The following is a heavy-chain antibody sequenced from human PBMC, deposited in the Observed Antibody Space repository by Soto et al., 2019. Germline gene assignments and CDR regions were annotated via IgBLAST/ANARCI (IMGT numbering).Heavy chain of an antibody. CDR3: ASSFGWYAIDQ. Sequence: QMQLQESGPGLVKPSETLSLTCAVSSASIISEQRWSWVRQPPGKGLEWIGEIHHSGSTNNNPSLRSRVTMSVDKSKNQFSLNLNSLTAADTAVYYCASSFGWYAIDQWGQGTLVIVSS. J-gene: IGHJ4*02. CDR2: IHHSGST. D-gene: IGHD6-19*01. CDR1: SASIISEQR. V-gene: IGHV4-4*02.